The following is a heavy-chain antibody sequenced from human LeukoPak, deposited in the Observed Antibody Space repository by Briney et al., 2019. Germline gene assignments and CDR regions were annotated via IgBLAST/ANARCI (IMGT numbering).Heavy chain of an antibody. CDR1: GYIFTRYA. J-gene: IGHJ5*02. Sequence: GASAKVSCKASGYIFTRYAMYWVRQAPGQRLEWMGWINAGKGNTKYSKKFQGRVTITRDTSASTAYMELSSLRSEDTAVYYCARGEVITMVRGVIGSNWFDLWGQGTLVTVSS. D-gene: IGHD3-10*01. CDR3: ARGEVITMVRGVIGSNWFDL. V-gene: IGHV1-3*01. CDR2: INAGKGNT.